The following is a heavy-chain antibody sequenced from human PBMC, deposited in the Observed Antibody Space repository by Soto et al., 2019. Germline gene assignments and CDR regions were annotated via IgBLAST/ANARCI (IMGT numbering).Heavy chain of an antibody. CDR3: ARGRRYYDFWCGYFEPRQYYYYGLDV. CDR2: IIPIFGTA. Sequence: ASVKVSCKASGGTFSSYAISWVRQAPGQGLEWMGGIIPIFGTANYAQKFQGRVTITADESTSTAYMELSSLRSEDTAVYYCARGRRYYDFWCGYFEPRQYYYYGLDVRGQGTTVPVSS. V-gene: IGHV1-69*13. D-gene: IGHD3-3*01. J-gene: IGHJ6*02. CDR1: GGTFSSYA.